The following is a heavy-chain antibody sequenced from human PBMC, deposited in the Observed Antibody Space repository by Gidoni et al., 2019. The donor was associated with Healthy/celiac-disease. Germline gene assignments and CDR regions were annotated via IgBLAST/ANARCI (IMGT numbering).Heavy chain of an antibody. CDR2: IYYSGST. CDR3: ARGACSSTSCYEVRWFDP. D-gene: IGHD2-2*01. J-gene: IGHJ5*02. V-gene: IGHV4-31*03. Sequence: QVQLQESGPGLVKPSQTLSLTCTVPGGSISSGGYYWSWIRQHPGKGLEWIGYIYYSGSTYYNPSLKSRVTISVDTSKNQFSLKLSYVTAADTAVYYCARGACSSTSCYEVRWFDPWGQGTLVTVSS. CDR1: GGSISSGGYY.